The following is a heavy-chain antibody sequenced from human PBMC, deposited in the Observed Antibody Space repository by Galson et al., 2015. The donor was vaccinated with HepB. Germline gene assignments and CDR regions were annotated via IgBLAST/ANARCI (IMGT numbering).Heavy chain of an antibody. D-gene: IGHD3-22*01. J-gene: IGHJ6*03. CDR1: GFTFSSYS. CDR3: AITYYYASSAYRRYYMDV. Sequence: SLRLSCAASGFTFSSYSIDWVRQAPGKGLEWVSSISKSGSTIYYADSVKGRFTISRDNAKSSLYLQMNGLRAEDTAVYYCAITYYYASSAYRRYYMDVWGKGTTLTVPS. CDR2: ISKSGSTI. V-gene: IGHV3-48*01.